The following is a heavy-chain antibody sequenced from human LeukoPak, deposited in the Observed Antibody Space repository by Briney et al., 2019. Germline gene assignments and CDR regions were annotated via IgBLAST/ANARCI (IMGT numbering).Heavy chain of an antibody. CDR3: ARDRLQLQS. D-gene: IGHD1-1*01. CDR2: INHSGTT. Sequence: PSETLSLTCAVYGGSFSGNYWSWIRQPPGKGLEWIGDINHSGTTNYSPSLKSRVTISVDTSKNQFSLKLSSVTAADTAVYYCARDRLQLQSWGQGTLVTVSS. V-gene: IGHV4-34*01. CDR1: GGSFSGNY. J-gene: IGHJ5*02.